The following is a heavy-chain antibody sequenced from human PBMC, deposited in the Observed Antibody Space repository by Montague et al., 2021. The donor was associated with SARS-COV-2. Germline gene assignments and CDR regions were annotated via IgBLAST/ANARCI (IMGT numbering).Heavy chain of an antibody. J-gene: IGHJ4*02. CDR3: ARGAFSNGLDK. V-gene: IGHV3-74*01. CDR2: VNPDGTRT. Sequence: SLSISCAASGFTFRNYWMEWVRQGPGKGLVWVSNVNPDGTRTNYADSAKGRVTISRDNAKNTLYLQIDSLTADDTAVYYCARGAFSNGLDKWGQGTLVTVSS. CDR1: GFTFRNYW. D-gene: IGHD6-19*01.